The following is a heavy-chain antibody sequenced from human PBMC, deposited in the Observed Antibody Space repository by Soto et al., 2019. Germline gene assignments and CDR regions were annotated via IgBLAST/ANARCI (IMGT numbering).Heavy chain of an antibody. CDR2: INPNSGGT. CDR3: ARASPIAAYYYYGMDV. CDR1: GYTFTGYY. Sequence: ASVKVSCKASGYTFTGYYMHWVRQAPGQGLEWMGWINPNSGGTNYAQKFQGWVTMTRDTSISTAYMELSRLRSDDTAVYYCARASPIAAYYYYGMDVWGQGTTVTVSS. D-gene: IGHD6-13*01. J-gene: IGHJ6*02. V-gene: IGHV1-2*04.